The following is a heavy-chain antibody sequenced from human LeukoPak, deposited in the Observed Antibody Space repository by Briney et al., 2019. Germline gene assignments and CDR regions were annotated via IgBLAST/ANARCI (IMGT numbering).Heavy chain of an antibody. CDR3: ARYYYDSSRHTNYFDY. Sequence: GGSLRLSCAASGFTFSSYSMNWVRQAPGKGLEWVSYISSSSSTIYYADSVKGRFTISRDNAKNSLYLQMNSLRAEDTAVYYCARYYYDSSRHTNYFDYWGQGTLVTVSS. CDR1: GFTFSSYS. D-gene: IGHD3-22*01. J-gene: IGHJ4*02. CDR2: ISSSSSTI. V-gene: IGHV3-48*01.